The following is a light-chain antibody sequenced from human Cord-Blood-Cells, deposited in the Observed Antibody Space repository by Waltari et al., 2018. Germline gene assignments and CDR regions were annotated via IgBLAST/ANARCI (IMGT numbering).Light chain of an antibody. CDR2: RAS. J-gene: IGKJ5*01. Sequence: IVMPQSPALLSVSPGERATLSCSASHSVSSNLTWYHQKPGRAPRLLIYRASTRATGIPARFSGSGSGTEFTLTISSLQNEDFVVYYCQQYNNGPPITFGQGTRLEIK. V-gene: IGKV3-15*01. CDR3: QQYNNGPPIT. CDR1: HSVSSN.